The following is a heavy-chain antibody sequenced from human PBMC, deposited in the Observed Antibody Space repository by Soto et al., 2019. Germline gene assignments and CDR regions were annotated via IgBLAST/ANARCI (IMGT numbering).Heavy chain of an antibody. CDR3: ARTTYFFDY. CDR1: GGSISSDY. Sequence: SETLSLTCTVSGGSISSDYWSWIRQPPGKGLEWIGYIYYSGSTNYNPSLKSRLTMSVDTSRNEFSLRLSSVTTADTAMYYCARTTYFFDYWSQGIPVTVSS. CDR2: IYYSGST. J-gene: IGHJ4*02. V-gene: IGHV4-59*01.